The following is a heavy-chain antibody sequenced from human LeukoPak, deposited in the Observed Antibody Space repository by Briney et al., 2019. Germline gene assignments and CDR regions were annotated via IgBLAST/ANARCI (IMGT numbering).Heavy chain of an antibody. V-gene: IGHV3-30-3*01. J-gene: IGHJ4*02. CDR1: GFTFSSYA. D-gene: IGHD6-13*01. Sequence: PGRSLRLSCAASGFTFSSYAMHWVRQAPGKGLEWVAVISYDGSNKYYADSVKGRFTISRDNSKNTLYLQMNSLRAEDTAVYYCARGTYYSSSWYGGTVWGQGTLVTVSS. CDR2: ISYDGSNK. CDR3: ARGTYYSSSWYGGTV.